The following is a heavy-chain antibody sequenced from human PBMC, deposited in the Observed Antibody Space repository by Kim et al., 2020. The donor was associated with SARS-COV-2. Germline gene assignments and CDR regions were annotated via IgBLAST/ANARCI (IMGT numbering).Heavy chain of an antibody. D-gene: IGHD6-19*01. V-gene: IGHV3-30*01. CDR2: K. CDR3: ARDCSGWSLDY. J-gene: IGHJ4*02. Sequence: KYYADAVKGRFTISRDNSKNTLYLQMNSLRAEDTAVYYCARDCSGWSLDYWGQGTLVTVSS.